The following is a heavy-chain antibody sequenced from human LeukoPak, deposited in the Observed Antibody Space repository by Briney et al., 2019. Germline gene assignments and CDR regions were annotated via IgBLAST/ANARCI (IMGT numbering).Heavy chain of an antibody. CDR2: MKYDGSEI. CDR3: AREGTITAYNFDD. Sequence: PGGSLRLSCAASGFAFSSYWMSWVRQAPGKGLEWVANMKYDGSEIYYVDSVKGRFTISRDNAKNSLYLQMNSLRAEDTAVYYCAREGTITAYNFDDWGQGTLVTVSS. CDR1: GFAFSSYW. J-gene: IGHJ4*02. D-gene: IGHD5-12*01. V-gene: IGHV3-7*05.